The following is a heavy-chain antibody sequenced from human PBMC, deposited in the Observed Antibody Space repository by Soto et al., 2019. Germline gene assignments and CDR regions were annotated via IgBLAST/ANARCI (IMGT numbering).Heavy chain of an antibody. CDR2: IKYDASEK. CDR3: ARYSRSSGPIDY. D-gene: IGHD6-6*01. CDR1: GFTFGNFW. Sequence: PGGSLRLSCAASGFTFGNFWMSWVRQAPGKGLEWVANIKYDASEKRYVDSVMGRFTVSRDNAKNSQYLQMSSLRAEDTAVYYCARYSRSSGPIDYWGQGTLVTVSS. V-gene: IGHV3-7*01. J-gene: IGHJ4*02.